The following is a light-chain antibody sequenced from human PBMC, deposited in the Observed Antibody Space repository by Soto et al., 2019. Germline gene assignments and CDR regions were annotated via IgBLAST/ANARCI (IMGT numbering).Light chain of an antibody. CDR2: GNS. CDR1: SSNIGAGYD. V-gene: IGLV1-40*01. Sequence: QSVLTQPPSVSGAPGQRVTISCTGSSSNIGAGYDVHWYQQLPGTAPKLLIYGNSNRPSGVPDRFSGSKSGTSASLAITGLQAEDEADYYCQSYDRSLSAKSVLGNGTKVT. J-gene: IGLJ1*01. CDR3: QSYDRSLSAKSV.